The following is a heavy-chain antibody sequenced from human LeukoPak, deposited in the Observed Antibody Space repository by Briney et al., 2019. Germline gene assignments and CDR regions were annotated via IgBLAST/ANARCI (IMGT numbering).Heavy chain of an antibody. CDR3: ARVPVRGVIITYLDAFDI. D-gene: IGHD3-10*01. CDR1: GFTFSSHS. J-gene: IGHJ3*02. CDR2: ISSSSTYI. V-gene: IGHV3-21*01. Sequence: PGGSLRLSCAASGFTFSSHSMNWVRQAPGKGLEWVSSISSSSTYIYYADSVKGRFTISRDNAKNSLYLQLNSLRVEDTAVYYCARVPVRGVIITYLDAFDIWGQGTMVTVSS.